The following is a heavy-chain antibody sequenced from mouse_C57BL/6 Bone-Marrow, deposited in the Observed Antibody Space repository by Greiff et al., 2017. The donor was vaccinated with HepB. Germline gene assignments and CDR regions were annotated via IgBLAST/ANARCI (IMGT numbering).Heavy chain of an antibody. CDR1: GYTFTSYW. J-gene: IGHJ4*01. Sequence: VQLQQPGAELVKPGASVKLSCKASGYTFTSYWMHWVKQRPGRGLEWIGRIDPNSGGTKYNEKFKSKATLTVDKPSSTAYMQLSSLTSEDSAVYYCARQPYYDYDRRLYYAMDYWGQGTSVTVSS. V-gene: IGHV1-72*01. CDR2: IDPNSGGT. D-gene: IGHD2-4*01. CDR3: ARQPYYDYDRRLYYAMDY.